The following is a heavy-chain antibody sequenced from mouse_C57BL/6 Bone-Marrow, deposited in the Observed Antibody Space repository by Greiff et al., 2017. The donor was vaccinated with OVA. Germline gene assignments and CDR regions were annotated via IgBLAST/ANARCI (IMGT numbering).Heavy chain of an antibody. V-gene: IGHV2-6-1*01. CDR1: GFSLTSYG. Sequence: QVQLKESGPGLVAPSQSLSITCTVSGFSLTSYGVHWVRQPPGKGLEWLVVIWSDGSTTYNSALKSRLSISKDNSKSQVFLKMNRLQTEDTAMYYCARQGPLLRSAMDYWGQGTSVTVSS. CDR3: ARQGPLLRSAMDY. D-gene: IGHD1-1*01. CDR2: IWSDGST. J-gene: IGHJ4*01.